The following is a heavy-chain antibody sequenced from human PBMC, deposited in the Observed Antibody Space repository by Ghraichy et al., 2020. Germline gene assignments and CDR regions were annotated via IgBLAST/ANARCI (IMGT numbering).Heavy chain of an antibody. V-gene: IGHV3-21*01. J-gene: IGHJ4*02. CDR1: GFAFTSYS. Sequence: GESLNISCEASGFAFTSYSMNWVRQAPGKGLEWVSSISSSSRYIYYEDSVKGRFTVSRDNARNSVYLQMNSLRAEDTAVYYCARVHPQHLVVGGPTYWGQGTLVTVSS. D-gene: IGHD6-13*01. CDR2: ISSSSRYI. CDR3: ARVHPQHLVVGGPTY.